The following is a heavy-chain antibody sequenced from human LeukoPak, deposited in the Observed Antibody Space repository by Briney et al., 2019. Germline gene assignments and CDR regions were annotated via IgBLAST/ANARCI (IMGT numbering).Heavy chain of an antibody. V-gene: IGHV3-30-3*01. D-gene: IGHD6-19*01. CDR1: GFTFSSYA. J-gene: IGHJ4*02. Sequence: GGSLRLSCAASGFTFSSYAMHWVRQAPGKGLEWVAVISYDGSNKYYADSVKGRFTISRDNSKNMLYLQMNSLRAEDTAVYYCARGQFQPDYWGQGTLVTVSS. CDR3: ARGQFQPDY. CDR2: ISYDGSNK.